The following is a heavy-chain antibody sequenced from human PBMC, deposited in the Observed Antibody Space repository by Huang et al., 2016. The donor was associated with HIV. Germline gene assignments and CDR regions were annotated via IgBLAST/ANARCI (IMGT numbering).Heavy chain of an antibody. J-gene: IGHJ6*03. Sequence: QVQLVESGGGVVQPGGSLRLSCGASGFIFGNFGMHWVGQAQGKGLGWVAVIRADGSNEYNGESVKGRFSISRDNFENMVYLQMNSLGDGDTAIYYCARAVDGFNSKGFYMDVWGKGTAVIVSS. CDR3: ARAVDGFNSKGFYMDV. V-gene: IGHV3-30*02. D-gene: IGHD5-12*01. CDR2: IRADGSNE. CDR1: GFIFGNFG.